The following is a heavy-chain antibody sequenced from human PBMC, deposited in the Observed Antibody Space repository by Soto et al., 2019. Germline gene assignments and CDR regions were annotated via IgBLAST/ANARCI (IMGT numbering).Heavy chain of an antibody. Sequence: ASVKVSCKVSGYTLTELSMHWVRQAPGNGLEWMGGFDPEDGETIYAQKFQGRVTMTEDTSTDTAYMELSSLRSEDKAVYYCATDTLPVLASAGPHTYYGMDVWCLGTTSTVS. CDR3: ATDTLPVLASAGPHTYYGMDV. J-gene: IGHJ6*02. CDR1: GYTLTELS. CDR2: FDPEDGET. V-gene: IGHV1-24*01. D-gene: IGHD6-13*01.